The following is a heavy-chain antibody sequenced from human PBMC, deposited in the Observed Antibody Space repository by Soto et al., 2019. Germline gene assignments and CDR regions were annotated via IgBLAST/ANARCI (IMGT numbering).Heavy chain of an antibody. CDR1: GFTFDDYT. CDR2: ISWDGGST. V-gene: IGHV3-43*01. J-gene: IGHJ6*02. D-gene: IGHD3-16*01. CDR3: TRKGGLATTNYYGMDV. Sequence: HPGGSLRLSCAASGFTFDDYTMHWVRQAPGKGLEWVSLISWDGGSTYYADSVKGRFTISRDNSKNSLYLQMNSLRTEDTALYYCTRKGGLATTNYYGMDVWGQGTTVTVSS.